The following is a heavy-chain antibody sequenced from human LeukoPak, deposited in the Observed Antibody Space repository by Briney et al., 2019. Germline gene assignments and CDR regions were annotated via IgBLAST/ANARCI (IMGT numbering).Heavy chain of an antibody. CDR2: IWYDGSNK. V-gene: IGHV3-33*01. D-gene: IGHD5-18*01. CDR1: GFTFSSYG. J-gene: IGHJ4*02. Sequence: GGSLGLSCAASGFTFSSYGMHWVRQAPGKGLEWVAVIWYDGSNKYYADSVKGRFTISRDNSKNTLYLQMNSLRAEDTAVYYCSREDRYSYGYDYWGQGTLVTVSS. CDR3: SREDRYSYGYDY.